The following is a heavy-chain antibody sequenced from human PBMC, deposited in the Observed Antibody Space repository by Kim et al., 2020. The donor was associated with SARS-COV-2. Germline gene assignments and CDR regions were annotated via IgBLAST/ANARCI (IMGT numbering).Heavy chain of an antibody. Sequence: LSLTCAASGFTLSSYWMHWVRQAPGKGLVWVSRISGDGSSTSYADSVKGRFTISRDNAKNTLYLQMNSLRVEDTAVYYCARRAYSSGWWYFDYWGQG. V-gene: IGHV3-74*01. CDR1: GFTLSSYW. D-gene: IGHD6-19*01. J-gene: IGHJ4*02. CDR2: ISGDGSST. CDR3: ARRAYSSGWWYFDY.